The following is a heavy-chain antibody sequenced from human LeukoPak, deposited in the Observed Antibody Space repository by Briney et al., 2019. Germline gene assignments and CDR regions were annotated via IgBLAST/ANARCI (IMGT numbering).Heavy chain of an antibody. Sequence: GGSLRLSCAASGFTFSSYSMNWVRQAPGKGLERVSSISDSSRYIFYADSVKGRFTISRDNAKNSLYLQMNSLRAEDTAVYYCAREVYCSHTTCYYFNYWGLGTLVTVSS. V-gene: IGHV3-21*01. J-gene: IGHJ4*02. CDR1: GFTFSSYS. CDR3: AREVYCSHTTCYYFNY. D-gene: IGHD2/OR15-2a*01. CDR2: ISDSSRYI.